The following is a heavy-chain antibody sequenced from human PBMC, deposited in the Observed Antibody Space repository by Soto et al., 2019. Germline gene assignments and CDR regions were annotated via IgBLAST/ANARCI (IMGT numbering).Heavy chain of an antibody. CDR1: GGSISSGGYS. D-gene: IGHD4-17*01. V-gene: IGHV4-30-2*01. Sequence: QLQLQESGSGLVKPSQTLSLTCAVSGGSISSGGYSWSWIRQPPGKGLESIGYIYHSGSTYYNPHLQRRVTISVDRSKNQFSLKLSSVTAADTAVYYCATGMTTVTTFDYWGQGTLVTVSS. J-gene: IGHJ4*02. CDR2: IYHSGST. CDR3: ATGMTTVTTFDY.